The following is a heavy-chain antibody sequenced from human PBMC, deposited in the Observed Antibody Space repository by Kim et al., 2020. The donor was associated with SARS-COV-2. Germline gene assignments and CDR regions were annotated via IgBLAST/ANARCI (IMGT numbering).Heavy chain of an antibody. J-gene: IGHJ3*02. D-gene: IGHD3-10*01. Sequence: GGSLRLSCAASGFTFDDYAMHWVRQAPGKGLEWVSGISWNSGSIGYADSVKGRFTISRDNAKNSLYLQINSLRAEDTALYYCAKDPLWFGELQQGEDAFDIWGQGTMVTVSS. V-gene: IGHV3-9*01. CDR3: AKDPLWFGELQQGEDAFDI. CDR1: GFTFDDYA. CDR2: ISWNSGSI.